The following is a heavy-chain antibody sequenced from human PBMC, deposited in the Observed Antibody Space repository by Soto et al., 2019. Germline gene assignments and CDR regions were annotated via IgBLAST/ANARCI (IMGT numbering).Heavy chain of an antibody. D-gene: IGHD3-9*01. CDR2: MNPNSGNT. CDR1: GYTFTSYD. CDR3: AGGLTRYFDWLSAPIGWFDP. V-gene: IGHV1-8*01. Sequence: QVQLVQSGAEVKKPGASVKVSCKASGYTFTSYDINWVRQATGQGLEWMGWMNPNSGNTGYAQKFQGRVTMTRNTTISTAYMELSSLRSEDTAVYYCAGGLTRYFDWLSAPIGWFDPWGQGTLVTVSS. J-gene: IGHJ5*02.